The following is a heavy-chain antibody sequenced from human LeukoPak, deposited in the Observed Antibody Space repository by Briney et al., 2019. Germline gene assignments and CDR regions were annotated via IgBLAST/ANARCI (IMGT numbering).Heavy chain of an antibody. CDR3: ASTRAAEVADDAFDI. CDR2: INPNSGGT. V-gene: IGHV1-2*02. Sequence: ASVKVSCKASGYTFTGYYMHWVRQAPGQGLEWMGWINPNSGGTNYAQKFQGRVTMTRDTSISTAYMELSRLRCDDTAVYYCASTRAAEVADDAFDIWGQGTMVTVSS. J-gene: IGHJ3*02. CDR1: GYTFTGYY.